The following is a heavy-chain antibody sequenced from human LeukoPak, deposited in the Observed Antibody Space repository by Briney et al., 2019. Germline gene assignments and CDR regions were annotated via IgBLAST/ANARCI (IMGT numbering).Heavy chain of an antibody. CDR1: GFTFSSYG. Sequence: GGSLRLSCEASGFTFSSYGMSWVRQAPGKGLEWVSSISGSGGSTYYADPVKGRFTISRDNSMNTLYLQMNSLRAQDAALYYCAKGATYHGSGSYFPFDYWGQGALVTVSS. D-gene: IGHD3-10*01. CDR2: ISGSGGST. CDR3: AKGATYHGSGSYFPFDY. J-gene: IGHJ4*02. V-gene: IGHV3-23*01.